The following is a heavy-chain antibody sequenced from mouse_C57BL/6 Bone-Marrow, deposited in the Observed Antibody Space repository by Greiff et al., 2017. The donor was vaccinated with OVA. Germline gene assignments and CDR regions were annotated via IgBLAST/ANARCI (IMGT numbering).Heavy chain of an antibody. V-gene: IGHV1-59*01. D-gene: IGHD2-4*01. Sequence: QVQLQQPGAELVRPGTSVKLSCKASGYTFTSYWMHWVKQRPGQGLEWIGVIDPSDSYTNYNQKFKGKATLTVDTSSSTAYMQLSSLTSEDSTVYYCARSQFYYDYDGGGYYFDYWGQGTTLTVSS. CDR2: IDPSDSYT. J-gene: IGHJ2*01. CDR3: ARSQFYYDYDGGGYYFDY. CDR1: GYTFTSYW.